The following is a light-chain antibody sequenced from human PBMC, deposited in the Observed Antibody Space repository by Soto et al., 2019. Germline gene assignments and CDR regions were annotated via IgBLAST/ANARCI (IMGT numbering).Light chain of an antibody. Sequence: DIQMTQSPSTLSASVGDRVTLPCLASQTISNRLAWYQQKPGKAPKLLIFGVSTLESGVPSRFSGSGSGTDFTLTISCLQSEDFATYYCQQYYSYPLSFGPGTKVDNK. CDR3: QQYYSYPLS. V-gene: IGKV1-5*01. CDR1: QTISNR. J-gene: IGKJ3*01. CDR2: GVS.